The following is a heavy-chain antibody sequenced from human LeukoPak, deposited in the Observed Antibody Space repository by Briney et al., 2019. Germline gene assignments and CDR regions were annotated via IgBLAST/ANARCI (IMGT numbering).Heavy chain of an antibody. Sequence: AAVKISCKLSGYALITTSVHWVRQAPGKGLEWMGGFDPEEGATMYAQKFLGRITMTEDTSTDTTYMELTSLTSEDTAIYYCVTDLPSGYDDVYFDHWGQGTLVTVYS. CDR2: FDPEEGAT. D-gene: IGHD5-12*01. J-gene: IGHJ4*02. CDR3: VTDLPSGYDDVYFDH. V-gene: IGHV1-24*01. CDR1: GYALITTS.